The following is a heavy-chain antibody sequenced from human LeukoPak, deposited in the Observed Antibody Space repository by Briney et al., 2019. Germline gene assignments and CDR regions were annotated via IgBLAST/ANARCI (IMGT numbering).Heavy chain of an antibody. V-gene: IGHV3-48*04. CDR2: ISSSSDSI. D-gene: IGHD5-18*01. Sequence: GGSLRLSCAASGFTFNTYGMTWVRQAPGKGLGWISYISSSSDSIKYADSVKGRFTSSRDNAKNSLYLQMNSLRAEDTAVYYCARALSYSYGSMDFWGQGTLVIVSS. CDR1: GFTFNTYG. J-gene: IGHJ4*02. CDR3: ARALSYSYGSMDF.